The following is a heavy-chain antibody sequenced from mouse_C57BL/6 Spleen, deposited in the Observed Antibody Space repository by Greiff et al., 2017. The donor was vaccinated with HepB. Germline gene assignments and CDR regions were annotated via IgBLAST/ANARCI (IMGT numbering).Heavy chain of an antibody. CDR2: ISSVSSTI. J-gene: IGHJ1*03. CDR1: GFTFSDYG. CDR3: ARLTMISYWYFDG. V-gene: IGHV5-17*01. Sequence: EVKVEESGGGLVKPGGSLKLSCAASGFTFSDYGMHWVRQAPEKGLEWVAYISSVSSTINYADTVKGRFTIARDNTKSTLFLQMTSLTSEDTGMYYCARLTMISYWYFDGWGTGTTVTVSS. D-gene: IGHD2-4*01.